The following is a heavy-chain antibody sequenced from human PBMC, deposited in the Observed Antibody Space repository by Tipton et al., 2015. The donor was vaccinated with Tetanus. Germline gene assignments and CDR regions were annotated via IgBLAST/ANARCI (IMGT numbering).Heavy chain of an antibody. J-gene: IGHJ4*02. V-gene: IGHV4-34*01. D-gene: IGHD7-27*01. CDR2: INHSGST. Sequence: TLSLTCAVYGGSFSGYYWSWIRQPPGKGLEWIGEINHSGSTNYNPSLKSRVTISVDTSKNQFSLKLSSVTAADTAVYYCARDPLGTWGSGWDSWGQGTLVTVSS. CDR3: ARDPLGTWGSGWDS. CDR1: GGSFSGYY.